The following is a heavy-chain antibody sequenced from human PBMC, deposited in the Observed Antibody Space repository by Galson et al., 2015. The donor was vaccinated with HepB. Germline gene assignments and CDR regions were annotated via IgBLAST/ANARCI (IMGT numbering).Heavy chain of an antibody. J-gene: IGHJ6*02. V-gene: IGHV1-18*04. CDR2: ISANTGNT. Sequence: SVKVSCKASGYTFTNYGISWVRQAPGQGFEWLGWISANTGNTNYAQKVQGRVIMTTDTSTSTAYMVLRSLISADTGVYYCARDPRDSGSYYGYYYYGMDVWGQGTTVTVSS. D-gene: IGHD1-26*01. CDR1: GYTFTNYG. CDR3: ARDPRDSGSYYGYYYYGMDV.